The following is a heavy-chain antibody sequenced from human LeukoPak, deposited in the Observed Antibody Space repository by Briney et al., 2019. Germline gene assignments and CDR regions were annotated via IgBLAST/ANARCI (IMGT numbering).Heavy chain of an antibody. D-gene: IGHD1-14*01. Sequence: GGSLRLSCSASGFTFSSYAMSWARQAPGKGLKCVSSISGNGGGTYYADSVKGRFTISRDNSKNTLYLQMNSLRAEDTAVYYCAKGSGINHYHWIDPWGQGTLVTVSS. V-gene: IGHV3-23*01. CDR2: ISGNGGGT. CDR1: GFTFSSYA. J-gene: IGHJ5*02. CDR3: AKGSGINHYHWIDP.